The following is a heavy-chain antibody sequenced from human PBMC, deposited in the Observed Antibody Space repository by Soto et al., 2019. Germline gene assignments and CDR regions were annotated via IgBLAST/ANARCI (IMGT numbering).Heavy chain of an antibody. J-gene: IGHJ2*01. V-gene: IGHV2-5*02. CDR2: IYWDDDK. CDR1: GFSLSTSGVG. CDR3: AHQLRSGSYLAWYFDL. D-gene: IGHD1-26*01. Sequence: QITLKESGPTLVKPTQTLTLTCTFSGFSLSTSGVGVGWIRQPPGKALEWLALIYWDDDKRYSPSLKSRLTITKDTSKNQVVLTMTNMDPVDTATYYCAHQLRSGSYLAWYFDLWGRGTLVTVSS.